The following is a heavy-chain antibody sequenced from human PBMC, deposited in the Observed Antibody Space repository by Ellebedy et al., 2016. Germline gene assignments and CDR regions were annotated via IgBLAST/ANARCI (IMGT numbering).Heavy chain of an antibody. Sequence: GGSLRLSCAASGFTFSNYYMAWVRQAPGKGLEWVANIKPDDTEIYYVDSVRGRFTIFRDNAKSELYLQMNSLRVEDTAVYYCAKEKTLAPYYFDYWGQGILVSVSS. CDR1: GFTFSNYY. CDR2: IKPDDTEI. CDR3: AKEKTLAPYYFDY. V-gene: IGHV3-7*01. J-gene: IGHJ4*02.